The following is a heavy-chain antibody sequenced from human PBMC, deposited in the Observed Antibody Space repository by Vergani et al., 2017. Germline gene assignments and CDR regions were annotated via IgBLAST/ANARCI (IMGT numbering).Heavy chain of an antibody. J-gene: IGHJ6*03. V-gene: IGHV4-39*07. CDR2: IYYSGRT. CDR3: SRGSGYSSGWYSREAHNYYYYMDV. Sequence: QLQLQESGPGLVKPSETLSLTCTVSGGPISSSIYYWGWFRQPPGNGLAWIGSIYYSGRTYSTPSLKSRVTMSVDTSQNQFSLKLSSVTAADTAVYYCSRGSGYSSGWYSREAHNYYYYMDVWGKVTTVTVSS. CDR1: GGPISSSIYY. D-gene: IGHD6-19*01.